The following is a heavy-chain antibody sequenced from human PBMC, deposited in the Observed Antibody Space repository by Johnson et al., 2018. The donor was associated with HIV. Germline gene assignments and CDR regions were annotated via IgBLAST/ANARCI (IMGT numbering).Heavy chain of an antibody. D-gene: IGHD3-22*01. CDR2: ISSSGGTI. Sequence: QVQLVESGGGLVKPGGSLRLSCAASRFTFSDYYMSWIRQTPGKGLEWVSYISSSGGTIYYADSVKGRFSISRDNAKNSLYLQMTSLRAEDTAVYYCARDRGYWDAFDIWGQGTMVTVSS. V-gene: IGHV3-11*04. J-gene: IGHJ3*02. CDR1: RFTFSDYY. CDR3: ARDRGYWDAFDI.